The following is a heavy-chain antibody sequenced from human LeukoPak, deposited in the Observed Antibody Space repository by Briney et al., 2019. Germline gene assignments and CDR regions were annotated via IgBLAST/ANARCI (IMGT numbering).Heavy chain of an antibody. CDR1: GFTFSSYW. CDR3: ARDYTALYYFDY. Sequence: GGSLRLSCAASGFTFSSYWMSWVRQAPGKGLEWVANIKQDGSEKYYVDPVKGRFTVSRDNAKNSLYLQMNSLRAEDTAVYYCARDYTALYYFDYWGQGTLVTVSS. V-gene: IGHV3-7*01. CDR2: IKQDGSEK. J-gene: IGHJ4*02. D-gene: IGHD5-18*01.